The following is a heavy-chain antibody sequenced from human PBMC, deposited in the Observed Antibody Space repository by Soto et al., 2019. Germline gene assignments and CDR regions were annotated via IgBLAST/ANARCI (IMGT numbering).Heavy chain of an antibody. Sequence: QVQLQESGPGLVKPSETLSLTCTVSGGSISSDYWTWIRQPPGKALEWIGNVYDSGRTNYNPSLRSRVTMSMDTSKNQFSLNLNSVPAADTAVYHCATGPGWLPTDWGQGTLVTVSS. V-gene: IGHV4-59*01. CDR2: VYDSGRT. J-gene: IGHJ4*02. D-gene: IGHD6-19*01. CDR1: GGSISSDY. CDR3: ATGPGWLPTD.